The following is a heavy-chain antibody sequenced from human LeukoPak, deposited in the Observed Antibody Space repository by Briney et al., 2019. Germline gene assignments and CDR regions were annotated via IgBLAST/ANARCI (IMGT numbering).Heavy chain of an antibody. V-gene: IGHV4-34*01. J-gene: IGHJ4*02. CDR1: GGSFSGYY. Sequence: PSETLSLTCAVYGGSFSGYYWSWIRQPPGEGLEWIGEINHSGSTNYNPSLKSRVTISVDTSKNQFSLKLSSVTAADTAVYYCARTGGLGELSLYLDYWGQGTLVTVSS. CDR2: INHSGST. CDR3: ARTGGLGELSLYLDY. D-gene: IGHD3-16*02.